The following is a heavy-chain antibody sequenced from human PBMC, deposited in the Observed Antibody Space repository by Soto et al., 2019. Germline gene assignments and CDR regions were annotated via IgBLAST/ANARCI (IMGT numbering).Heavy chain of an antibody. CDR3: ARHYSSSWPLDY. V-gene: IGHV4-59*08. Sequence: SETLSLTCTVSGGSISSYYWSCIRQPPGKGLEWIGYIYYSGSTNYNPSLKSRVTISVDTSKNQFSLKLSSVTAADTAVYYCARHYSSSWPLDYWGQGTLVTVSS. CDR2: IYYSGST. J-gene: IGHJ4*02. D-gene: IGHD6-13*01. CDR1: GGSISSYY.